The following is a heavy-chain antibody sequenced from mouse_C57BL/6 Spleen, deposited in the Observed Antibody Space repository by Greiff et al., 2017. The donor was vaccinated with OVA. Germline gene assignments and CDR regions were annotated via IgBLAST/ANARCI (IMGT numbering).Heavy chain of an antibody. CDR1: GYTFTDYY. J-gene: IGHJ2*01. Sequence: VQLQQSGPELVKPGASVKISCKASGYTFTDYYMNWVKQSHGKSLEWIGDINPNNGGTSYNQKFKGKATLTVDKSSSTAYMELRSLTSEDSAVYYCARSLFTTVVAYYFDYWGQGTTLTVSS. CDR3: ARSLFTTVVAYYFDY. V-gene: IGHV1-26*01. D-gene: IGHD1-1*01. CDR2: INPNNGGT.